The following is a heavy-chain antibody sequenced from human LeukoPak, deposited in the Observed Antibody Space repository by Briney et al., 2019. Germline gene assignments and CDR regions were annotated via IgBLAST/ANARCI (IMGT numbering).Heavy chain of an antibody. D-gene: IGHD2-15*01. CDR2: ISGSGGTT. J-gene: IGHJ5*02. Sequence: PGGSLRLSCAASGFTFSSYAMSWVRQAPGKGLEWVSAISGSGGTTYYADSVRGRFTISRDNSKNTLYLQMNSLRAEDTAVYYCAKEVDCSGGSCYWNWFDPWGQGTLVTVSS. CDR1: GFTFSSYA. V-gene: IGHV3-23*01. CDR3: AKEVDCSGGSCYWNWFDP.